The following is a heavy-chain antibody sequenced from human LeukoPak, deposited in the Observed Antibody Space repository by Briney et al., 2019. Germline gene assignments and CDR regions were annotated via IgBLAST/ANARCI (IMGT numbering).Heavy chain of an antibody. V-gene: IGHV1-46*01. D-gene: IGHD2-21*02. CDR1: GYTFTSYY. Sequence: ASVKVSCKASGYTFTSYYMHWVRQAPGQGLEWMGIINPSGGSTSYAQKFQGRVTMTTDTSTSTAYMELRSLRSDDTAVYCRARTYCAEDCSIRYFDYWGQGTLVTVSS. CDR2: INPSGGST. J-gene: IGHJ4*02. CDR3: ARTYCAEDCSIRYFDY.